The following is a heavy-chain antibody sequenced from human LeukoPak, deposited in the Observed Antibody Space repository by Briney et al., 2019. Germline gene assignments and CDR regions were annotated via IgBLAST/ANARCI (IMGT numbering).Heavy chain of an antibody. CDR2: ISSSSSYT. D-gene: IGHD2-2*01. CDR1: GFTFSDYY. Sequence: GGSLRLSCAASGFTFSDYYMSWLRQAPGKGLEWVSYISSSSSYTNYADSVKGRFTISRDNAKNSLYLQMNSLRAEDTAVYYCARDERGYCSSTSCNNWFDPWGQGTLVTVSS. V-gene: IGHV3-11*06. CDR3: ARDERGYCSSTSCNNWFDP. J-gene: IGHJ5*02.